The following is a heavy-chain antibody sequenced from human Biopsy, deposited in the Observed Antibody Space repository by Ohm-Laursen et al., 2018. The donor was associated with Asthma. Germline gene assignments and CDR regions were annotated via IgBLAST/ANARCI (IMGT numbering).Heavy chain of an antibody. CDR2: LIPVLGTP. J-gene: IGHJ6*02. CDR1: GDSFSNYA. V-gene: IGHV1-69*13. D-gene: IGHD5-12*01. Sequence: GASVKVSCTASGDSFSNYAISWVRQAPGQGLEWMGGLIPVLGTPDHAQMFEGRVTITADDFTSTAYMELSSLSSEDTAVYYCARGYSGSDRIVYYYAGLEVWGQGTTVTVSS. CDR3: ARGYSGSDRIVYYYAGLEV.